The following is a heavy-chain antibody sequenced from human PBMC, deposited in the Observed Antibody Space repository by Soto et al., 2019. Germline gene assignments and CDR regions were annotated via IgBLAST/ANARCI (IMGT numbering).Heavy chain of an antibody. D-gene: IGHD3-22*01. CDR2: IIPILGIA. Sequence: QVQLVQSGAEVKKPGSSVKVSCKASGGTFSSYTISWVRQAPGQGLEWMGRIIPILGIANYAQKFQGRVTITADKSTSTAYMELSSLRSEDTAVYYCARVRRDSSVNDAFDIWGQGTMVTVSS. V-gene: IGHV1-69*02. CDR3: ARVRRDSSVNDAFDI. J-gene: IGHJ3*02. CDR1: GGTFSSYT.